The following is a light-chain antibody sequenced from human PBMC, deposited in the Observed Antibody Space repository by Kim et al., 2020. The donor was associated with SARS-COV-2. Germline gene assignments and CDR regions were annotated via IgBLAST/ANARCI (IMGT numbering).Light chain of an antibody. J-gene: IGLJ1*01. CDR1: SSNIGNNY. V-gene: IGLV1-51*01. CDR3: GTWDASLSLFV. CDR2: DND. Sequence: GQTVTISCFGSSSNIGNNYVSWYQHFPGTAPKLLIFDNDKRPSGIPDRFSASKSGASATLGITGLQSGDEADYFCGTWDASLSLFVLGTGTKVTVL.